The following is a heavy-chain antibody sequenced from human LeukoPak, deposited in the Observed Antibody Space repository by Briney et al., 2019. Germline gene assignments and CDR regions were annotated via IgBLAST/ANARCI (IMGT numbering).Heavy chain of an antibody. CDR2: INPNSGGT. Sequence: ASVKVSCKASGYTFTGYYMHWVRQAPGQGLEWMGWINPNSGGTNYAQKFQGRVTMTRDTSISTAYMELSRLRSEDTAVYYCATGRDGYNLPTTHWGQGTLVTVSS. V-gene: IGHV1-2*02. CDR1: GYTFTGYY. CDR3: ATGRDGYNLPTTH. J-gene: IGHJ4*02. D-gene: IGHD5-24*01.